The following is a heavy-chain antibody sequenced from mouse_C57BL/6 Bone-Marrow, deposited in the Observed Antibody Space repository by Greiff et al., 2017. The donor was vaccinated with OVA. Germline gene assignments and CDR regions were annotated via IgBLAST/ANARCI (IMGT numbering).Heavy chain of an antibody. J-gene: IGHJ3*01. Sequence: QVQLQQSGPGLVAPSQSLSITCTVSGFSLTSYGVDWVRPSPGKGLEWLGVIWGVGSTNYNSALKSRLSISKDNSKSQVFLKMNSLQTDDTAMYYCASGRLLRFAYWGQGTLVTVSA. V-gene: IGHV2-6*01. D-gene: IGHD1-1*01. CDR2: IWGVGST. CDR1: GFSLTSYG. CDR3: ASGRLLRFAY.